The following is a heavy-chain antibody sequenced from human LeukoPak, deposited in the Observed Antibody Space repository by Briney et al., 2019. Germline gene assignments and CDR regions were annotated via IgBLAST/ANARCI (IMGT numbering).Heavy chain of an antibody. D-gene: IGHD3-16*01. CDR2: ISAYNGNT. CDR3: ERDRIWVSFGVLNHY. CDR1: GYTFTSYG. Sequence: ASVKVSCKASGYTFTSYGISWVRQAPGQGLEWMGWISAYNGNTNYAQKLQGRVTITTDTSTSTAYMEVRRLRAADTAVYYCERDRIWVSFGVLNHYWGQGTLVTVSS. J-gene: IGHJ4*02. V-gene: IGHV1-18*01.